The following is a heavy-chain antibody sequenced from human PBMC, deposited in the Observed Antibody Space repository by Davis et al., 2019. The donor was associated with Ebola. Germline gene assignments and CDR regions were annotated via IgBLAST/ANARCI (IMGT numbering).Heavy chain of an antibody. CDR1: GYTFTSYD. D-gene: IGHD6-13*01. J-gene: IGHJ6*02. CDR2: MNPNSGNT. V-gene: IGHV1-8*02. Sequence: ASVKVSCKASGYTFTSYDINWVRQATGQGLEWMGWMNPNSGNTGYAQKFQGRVTMTRNTSISTAYMELSSLRSEDTAVYYSARHGFYSSWLATDGMDVWGQGTTVTVSS. CDR3: ARHGFYSSWLATDGMDV.